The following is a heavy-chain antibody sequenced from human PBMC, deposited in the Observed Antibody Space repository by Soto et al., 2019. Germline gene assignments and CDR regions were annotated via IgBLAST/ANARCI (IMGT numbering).Heavy chain of an antibody. Sequence: GGSLRLSCAASGFTFSSYGMHWVRQAPGKGLEWVAVIWYDGSNKYYADSVKGRFTISRDNSKNTLYLQMNSLRAEDTAVYYCAREGYSYGSDYWGQGTLVTVSS. CDR1: GFTFSSYG. D-gene: IGHD5-18*01. J-gene: IGHJ4*02. CDR3: AREGYSYGSDY. CDR2: IWYDGSNK. V-gene: IGHV3-33*01.